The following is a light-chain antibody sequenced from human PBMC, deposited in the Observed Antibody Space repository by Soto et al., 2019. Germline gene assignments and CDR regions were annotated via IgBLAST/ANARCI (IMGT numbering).Light chain of an antibody. V-gene: IGLV2-14*03. Sequence: QSVLTQPASVSGSPGQSINIACTGTSLDIGVYDYVSWYQQHPGKAPKLLIYVVSGRPSGVPHRFSGSKSGNAASLTIYGLQAEDEADYYCSSFTTSHTYIFGNGTKVTVL. CDR1: SLDIGVYDY. CDR2: VVS. J-gene: IGLJ1*01. CDR3: SSFTTSHTYI.